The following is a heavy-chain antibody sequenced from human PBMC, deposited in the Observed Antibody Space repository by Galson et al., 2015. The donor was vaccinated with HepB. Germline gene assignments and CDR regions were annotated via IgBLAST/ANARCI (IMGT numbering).Heavy chain of an antibody. CDR2: INPNSGGT. Sequence: SVKVSCKASGYTFTGYYMHWVRQAPGQGLEWMGWINPNSGGTNYAQKFQGRVTMTRDTSISTAYMELSRLRSDDTAVYYCARILTNTIPFDYWGQGTLVTVSS. J-gene: IGHJ4*02. CDR1: GYTFTGYY. CDR3: ARILTNTIPFDY. V-gene: IGHV1-2*02. D-gene: IGHD4/OR15-4a*01.